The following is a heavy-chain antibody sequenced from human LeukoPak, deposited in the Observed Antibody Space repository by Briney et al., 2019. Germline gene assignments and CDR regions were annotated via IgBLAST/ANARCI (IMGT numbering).Heavy chain of an antibody. D-gene: IGHD4-23*01. CDR1: GGTFSSYA. Sequence: GASVKVSCKASGGTFSSYAISWVRQAPGQGLEWMGRIIPILGIANYAQKFQGRVTITADKSTSTAYMELSSLRSEDTAVYYCARDSPTVVTWSLEGPTGYFDLWGRGTLVTVSS. CDR2: IIPILGIA. J-gene: IGHJ2*01. CDR3: ARDSPTVVTWSLEGPTGYFDL. V-gene: IGHV1-69*04.